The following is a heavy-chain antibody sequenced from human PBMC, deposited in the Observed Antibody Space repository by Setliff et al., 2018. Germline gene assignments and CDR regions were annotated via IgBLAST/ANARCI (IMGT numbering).Heavy chain of an antibody. CDR1: GFTFSYAW. Sequence: LRLSCAVSGFTFSYAWMHWVRQAPGKGLEWVGRIKSKTDGGSIDYAAPVKDRFTISRDDSKATLYLYMDSLKTEDTAVYYCTTDRAGCYGTTCFNAFEIWGHGTMVT. V-gene: IGHV3-15*07. CDR2: IKSKTDGGSI. D-gene: IGHD2-2*01. CDR3: TTDRAGCYGTTCFNAFEI. J-gene: IGHJ3*02.